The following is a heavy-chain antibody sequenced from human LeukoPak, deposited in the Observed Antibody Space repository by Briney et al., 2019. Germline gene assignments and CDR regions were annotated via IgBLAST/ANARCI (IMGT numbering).Heavy chain of an antibody. D-gene: IGHD2-15*01. J-gene: IGHJ3*02. CDR2: ISSSSSYI. Sequence: PGGSLSLSCAASGFPFSSYSMNWVRQAPGKGLEWVSSISSSSSYIYYADSVKGRFTISRDNAKNSLYLQMNSLRAEDTAVYYCAREGGPLAGDDAFDIWGQGTMVTVSS. V-gene: IGHV3-21*01. CDR3: AREGGPLAGDDAFDI. CDR1: GFPFSSYS.